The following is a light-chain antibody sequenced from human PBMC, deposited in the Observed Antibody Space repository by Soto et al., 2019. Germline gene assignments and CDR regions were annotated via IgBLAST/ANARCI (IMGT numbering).Light chain of an antibody. J-gene: IGKJ1*01. Sequence: IVLTQSPGTLSLSPGERATLSCRASQSVDSNYLAWYQQKPGQAPRLLIYGASRRATGIPDRFSGGGSGTAFPLTISRLEPEDFAVYYCQQYSSGMFGQGTKVEIK. V-gene: IGKV3-20*01. CDR2: GAS. CDR1: QSVDSNY. CDR3: QQYSSGM.